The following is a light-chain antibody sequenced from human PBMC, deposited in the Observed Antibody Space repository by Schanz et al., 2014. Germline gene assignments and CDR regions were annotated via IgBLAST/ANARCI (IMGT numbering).Light chain of an antibody. CDR3: QQFGSSPFT. J-gene: IGKJ4*01. V-gene: IGKV3-20*01. Sequence: EIVLTQSPGTLSLSPGERATLSCRASQSVTSKLAWYQHKPGQAPRLLIYGVSTRATGIPDRFSGSGSGTDFTLTISRLEPEDFAVYYCQQFGSSPFTFGGGTTVEIK. CDR2: GVS. CDR1: QSVTSK.